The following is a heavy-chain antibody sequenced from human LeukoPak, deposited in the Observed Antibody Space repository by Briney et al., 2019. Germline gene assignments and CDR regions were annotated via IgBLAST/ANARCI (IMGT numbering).Heavy chain of an antibody. V-gene: IGHV3-30*18. CDR1: GFTFSSYG. CDR2: ISYDGSNK. CDR3: AKGEIVVVTAYFDY. Sequence: GRSLRLSCAASGFTFSSYGMHWVRQAPGKGLEWVAVISYDGSNKYYADSVKGRFTISRDNSKNTLYLQMNSPRAEDTAVYYCAKGEIVVVTAYFDYWGQGTLVTVSS. D-gene: IGHD3-22*01. J-gene: IGHJ4*02.